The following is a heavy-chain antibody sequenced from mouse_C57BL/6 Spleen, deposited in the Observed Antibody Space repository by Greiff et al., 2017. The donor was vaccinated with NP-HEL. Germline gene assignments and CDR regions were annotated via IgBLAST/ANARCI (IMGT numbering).Heavy chain of an antibody. CDR2: ISSGSSTI. CDR3: ARSPDYGSSYWYFDV. V-gene: IGHV5-17*01. CDR1: GFTFSDYG. J-gene: IGHJ1*03. Sequence: EVQRVESGGGLVKPGGSLKLSCAASGFTFSDYGMHWVRQAPEKGLEWVAYISSGSSTIYYADTVKGRFTISRDNAKNTLFLQMTSLRSEDTAMYYCARSPDYGSSYWYFDVWGTGTTVTVAS. D-gene: IGHD1-1*01.